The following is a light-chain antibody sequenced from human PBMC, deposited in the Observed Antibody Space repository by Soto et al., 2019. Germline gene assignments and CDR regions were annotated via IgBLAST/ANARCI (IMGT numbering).Light chain of an antibody. CDR3: QQSYSTHT. Sequence: DIQMTQSPSSLSASVGDRVTITCRASQSISSYLNWYQQKPGKAPKLLIYAASSLQSGVPSRFSGSGSETDFTLTISSLQPEDFATYYCQQSYSTHTFGQGTKLEIK. CDR2: AAS. V-gene: IGKV1-39*01. CDR1: QSISSY. J-gene: IGKJ2*01.